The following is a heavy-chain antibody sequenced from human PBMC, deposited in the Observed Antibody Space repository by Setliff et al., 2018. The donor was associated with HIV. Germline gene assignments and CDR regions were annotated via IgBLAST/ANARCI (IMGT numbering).Heavy chain of an antibody. CDR3: VHVSYYREVYFDA. V-gene: IGHV2-5*02. D-gene: IGHD3-10*01. CDR2: IYWDDDT. Sequence: PPGEGLEWLALIYWDDDTRYNPSLKNRLTITNDTSRNQVDLTVSNMDPVDTATYFCVHVSYYREVYFDAWGQGILVT. J-gene: IGHJ4*01.